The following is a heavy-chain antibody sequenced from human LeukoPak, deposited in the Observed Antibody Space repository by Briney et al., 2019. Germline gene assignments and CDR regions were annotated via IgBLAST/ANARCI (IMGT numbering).Heavy chain of an antibody. CDR2: ISGSGGST. J-gene: IGHJ4*02. V-gene: IGHV3-23*01. Sequence: GGTLRLSCAASGFTFSSYGMNWVRQAPGKGLEWVSSISGSGGSTYYADSVKGRFTISRDNSKNTLYLQMNSLRAEDTAVYYCAKGAAGLDDWGQGTLVTVSS. CDR1: GFTFSSYG. CDR3: AKGAAGLDD. D-gene: IGHD6-13*01.